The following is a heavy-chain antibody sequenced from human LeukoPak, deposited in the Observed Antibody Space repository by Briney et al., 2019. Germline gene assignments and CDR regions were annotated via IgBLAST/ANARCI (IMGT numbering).Heavy chain of an antibody. J-gene: IGHJ4*02. Sequence: GGSLRLSCAASGFTFSSYAMSWVRQAPGKGLEWVSAISGSGGSTYYADSVKGRFTISRDNSKNTLYPQMNSLRAEDTAVYYCAKDGYCSGGSCYFPDYWGQGTLVTVSS. D-gene: IGHD2-15*01. V-gene: IGHV3-23*01. CDR3: AKDGYCSGGSCYFPDY. CDR1: GFTFSSYA. CDR2: ISGSGGST.